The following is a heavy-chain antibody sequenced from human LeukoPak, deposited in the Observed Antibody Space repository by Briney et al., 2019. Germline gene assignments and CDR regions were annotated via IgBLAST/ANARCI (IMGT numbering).Heavy chain of an antibody. V-gene: IGHV4-59*12. CDR2: IYYSGST. CDR1: GGSISRYY. J-gene: IGHJ3*02. D-gene: IGHD4-23*01. Sequence: SETLSLTCTVSGGSISRYYWSWIRQPPGKGLEWIGYIYYSGSTNYNPSLKSRVTISVDTSKNQFSLKLSSVTAADTAVYYCARGGGFDAFDIWGQGTMVTVSS. CDR3: ARGGGFDAFDI.